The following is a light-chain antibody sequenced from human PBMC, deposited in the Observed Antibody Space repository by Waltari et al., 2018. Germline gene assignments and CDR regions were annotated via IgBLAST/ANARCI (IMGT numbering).Light chain of an antibody. J-gene: IGLJ1*01. V-gene: IGLV2-8*01. CDR1: SSDDGAYNH. Sequence: SALTQPPSASASPGPSLTILCTGTSSDDGAYNHVPWYQQYPDKAPKLMIYEVTKRPSGVPDRFSGSKSGNTSSLTVSGLQAEDEADYYCISYAGNNKYVLGAGTKVTVL. CDR2: EVT. CDR3: ISYAGNNKYV.